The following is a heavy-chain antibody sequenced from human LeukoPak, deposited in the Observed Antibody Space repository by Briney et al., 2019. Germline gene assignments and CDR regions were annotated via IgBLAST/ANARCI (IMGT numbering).Heavy chain of an antibody. V-gene: IGHV3-21*01. CDR2: ISSSSSYI. D-gene: IGHD4-17*01. CDR1: GFTFSSYS. Sequence: EGSLRPSCAASGFTFSSYSMNWVRQAPGKGLEWVSSISSSSSYIYYADSVKGRFTISRDNAKNSLYLQMNSLRAEDTAVYYCARDAVTTTRVDYFDYWGQGTLVTVSS. J-gene: IGHJ4*02. CDR3: ARDAVTTTRVDYFDY.